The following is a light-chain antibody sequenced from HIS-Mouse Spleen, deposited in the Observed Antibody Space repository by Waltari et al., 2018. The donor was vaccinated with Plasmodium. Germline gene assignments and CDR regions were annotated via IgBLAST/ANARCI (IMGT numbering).Light chain of an antibody. Sequence: QSVLTQPPSASRPHGQRVTISRYGSIPTTGCNTLHCDQQLPGTAPKLLSYSNNQRPSGVPDRFSGSKSGTSASLAISGLQSEDEADYYCAAWDDSLNGVVFAGGTKLTVL. CDR3: AAWDDSLNGVV. CDR1: IPTTGCNT. J-gene: IGLJ2*01. CDR2: SNN. V-gene: IGLV1-44*01.